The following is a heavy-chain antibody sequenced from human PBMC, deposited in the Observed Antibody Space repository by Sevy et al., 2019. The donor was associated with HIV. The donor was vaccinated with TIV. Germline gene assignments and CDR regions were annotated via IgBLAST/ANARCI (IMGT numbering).Heavy chain of an antibody. CDR1: GFTFSSYE. CDR3: ARDLPPSATTVAHFDC. V-gene: IGHV3-48*03. J-gene: IGHJ4*02. CDR2: ISNSGTTI. D-gene: IGHD4-17*01. Sequence: GGSLRLSCAASGFTFSSYEMSWVRRAPGKGLEWVSYISNSGTTIHYSDSVKGRFTISRDNARNSLYLQMNSLRAEDTAIYYCARDLPPSATTVAHFDCWGQGTLVTVSS.